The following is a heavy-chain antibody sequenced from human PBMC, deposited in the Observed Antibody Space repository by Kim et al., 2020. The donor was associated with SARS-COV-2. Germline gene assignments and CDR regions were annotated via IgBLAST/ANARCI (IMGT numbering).Heavy chain of an antibody. V-gene: IGHV1-18*01. Sequence: ASVKVSCRASGYTFTTYGFSWVRQAPGQGLEWMGSISAYNGNTNYAQRFEGRVTMTTDTSTSTAYMELRSLRSDDTAVYYCARDLILRGVRVFDIWGQGTMVTVSS. D-gene: IGHD3-10*01. J-gene: IGHJ3*02. CDR1: GYTFTTYG. CDR3: ARDLILRGVRVFDI. CDR2: ISAYNGNT.